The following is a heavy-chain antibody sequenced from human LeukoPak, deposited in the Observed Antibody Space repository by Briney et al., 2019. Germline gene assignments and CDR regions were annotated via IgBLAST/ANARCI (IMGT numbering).Heavy chain of an antibody. D-gene: IGHD3-22*01. J-gene: IGHJ4*02. CDR1: GGSITSYY. CDR2: IHTSGST. V-gene: IGHV4-4*07. Sequence: SETLSFTCTVSGGSITSYYWSWIRQPAGKGLEWIGRIHTSGSTNYNPSLKSRVTMSEDTSKNQFSLKLSSVAAADTAVYYCARDRYYYDSTGYYFDYWGQGTLVTVSS. CDR3: ARDRYYYDSTGYYFDY.